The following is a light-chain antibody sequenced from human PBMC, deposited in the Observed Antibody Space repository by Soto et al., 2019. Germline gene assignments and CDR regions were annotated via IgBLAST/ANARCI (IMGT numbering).Light chain of an antibody. Sequence: QPVLTQSPSASASLGASVKLTCTLSSGHSNYAIAWHQQQPEKGTRYLMKLNRDGSHSKGDGIPNRFSGSSSGAERYLTTSSLQSEDEADYYCQTWGTGIVIFGGGTKLTVL. CDR3: QTWGTGIVI. J-gene: IGLJ2*01. CDR1: SGHSNYA. CDR2: LNRDGSH. V-gene: IGLV4-69*01.